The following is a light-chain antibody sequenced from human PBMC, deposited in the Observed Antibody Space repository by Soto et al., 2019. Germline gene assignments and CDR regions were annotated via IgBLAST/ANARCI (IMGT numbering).Light chain of an antibody. V-gene: IGLV2-14*01. CDR2: DVT. Sequence: QSALTQPASVSGSPGQSITISCIGTSSDVGGYNYVSRYQQHPGKAPKLMIYDVTNRPSGVSNRFSGSKSGNTASLTISGLQAEDEADYYCSSYTSSITYVFGTGTKVTVL. CDR1: SSDVGGYNY. J-gene: IGLJ1*01. CDR3: SSYTSSITYV.